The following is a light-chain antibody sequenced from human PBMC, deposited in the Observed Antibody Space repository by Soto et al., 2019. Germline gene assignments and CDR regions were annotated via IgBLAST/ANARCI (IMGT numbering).Light chain of an antibody. CDR1: QSCTSGY. CDR3: QQYDSSPRT. Sequence: ESVLTQSPGTLSLSPGERATGSCRASQSCTSGYLAWYQKKPGQATRLLIYGASRRATGVPDRFSGSASETDFTLTISGVEDEDFAVYYCQQYDSSPRTFGQGTKVDIK. V-gene: IGKV3-20*01. CDR2: GAS. J-gene: IGKJ1*01.